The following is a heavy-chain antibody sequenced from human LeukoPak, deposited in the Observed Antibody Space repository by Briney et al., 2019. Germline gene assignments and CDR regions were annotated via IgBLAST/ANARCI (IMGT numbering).Heavy chain of an antibody. V-gene: IGHV4-59*01. CDR2: IYYSGRT. CDR3: AREQQLIRGDY. CDR1: GGSISSYY. J-gene: IGHJ4*02. Sequence: SETLSLTCTVSGGSISSYYWSWIRQPPGKGLEWIGYIYYSGRTNYNPSLRGRVTISVDTSKNQFSLKLSSVTAADTAVYYCAREQQLIRGDYWGQGTLVTVSS. D-gene: IGHD6-13*01.